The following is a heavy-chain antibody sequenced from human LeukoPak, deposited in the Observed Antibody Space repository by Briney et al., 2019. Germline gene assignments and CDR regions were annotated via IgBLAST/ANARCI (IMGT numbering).Heavy chain of an antibody. CDR2: IYYSGST. J-gene: IGHJ5*02. Sequence: SETLSLTCTVSGGSISSSSYYWGWIRQPPGKGLEWIGSIYYSGSTYYNPSLKSRVTISVDTSKNQFSLKLSSVTAADTAVYYCARVEYSSSSLWFDPWGQGTLVAVSS. V-gene: IGHV4-39*07. CDR1: GGSISSSSYY. CDR3: ARVEYSSSSLWFDP. D-gene: IGHD6-6*01.